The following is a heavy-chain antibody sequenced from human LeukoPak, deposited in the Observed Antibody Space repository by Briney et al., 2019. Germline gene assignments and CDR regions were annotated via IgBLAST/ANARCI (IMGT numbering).Heavy chain of an antibody. J-gene: IGHJ4*02. V-gene: IGHV3-30*18. CDR1: GFTVSSTY. Sequence: GGSLRLSCATSGFTVSSTYMSWVRQAPGKGLEWVAVISYDGSNKYYADSVKGRFTISRDNSKNTLYLQMNSLRAEDTAVYYCAKDYDYGDYFDYWGQGTLVTVSS. CDR2: ISYDGSNK. D-gene: IGHD4-17*01. CDR3: AKDYDYGDYFDY.